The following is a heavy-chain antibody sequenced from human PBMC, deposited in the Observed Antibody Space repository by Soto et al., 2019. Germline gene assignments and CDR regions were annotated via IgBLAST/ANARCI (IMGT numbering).Heavy chain of an antibody. Sequence: LSLTCAASGFTFSNSAMDWVRQAPGKGLEWVAVISYDGSNKYYADSVKGRFTISRDNSKNTLYLQMNSLRTEDTAVYYCARDAPEAAAGLGYFDYWGQGTLVTVSS. CDR2: ISYDGSNK. J-gene: IGHJ4*02. V-gene: IGHV3-30-3*01. CDR3: ARDAPEAAAGLGYFDY. CDR1: GFTFSNSA. D-gene: IGHD6-13*01.